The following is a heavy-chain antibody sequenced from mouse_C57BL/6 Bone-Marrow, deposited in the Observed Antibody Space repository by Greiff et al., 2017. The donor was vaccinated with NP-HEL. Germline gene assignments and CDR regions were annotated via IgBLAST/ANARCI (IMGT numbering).Heavy chain of an antibody. CDR3: ARDNTGSSYDWFAY. D-gene: IGHD1-1*01. CDR1: GFTFSSYA. CDR2: ISDGGSYT. J-gene: IGHJ3*01. V-gene: IGHV5-4*01. Sequence: EVHLVESGGGLVKPGGSLKLSCAASGFTFSSYAMSWVRQTPEKRLEWVATISDGGSYTYYPDNVKGRFTISRDNAKNNLYLQMSHLKSEDTAMYYCARDNTGSSYDWFAYWGQGTLVTVSA.